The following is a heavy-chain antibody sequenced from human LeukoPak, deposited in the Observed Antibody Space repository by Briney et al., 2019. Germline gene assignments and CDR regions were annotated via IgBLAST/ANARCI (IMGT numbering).Heavy chain of an antibody. CDR3: AARDPYYYYGMDV. V-gene: IGHV4-30-2*01. J-gene: IGHJ6*02. D-gene: IGHD2-21*01. CDR2: IYHSGST. Sequence: SETLSLTCAVSDDSVSSRSYSWTWIRQPPGKGLEWIGFIYHSGSTYYNPSLKSRVTISLDRSKSQFSLKLSSVTAADTAVYYCAARDPYYYYGMDVWGQGTTVTVSS. CDR1: DDSVSSRSYS.